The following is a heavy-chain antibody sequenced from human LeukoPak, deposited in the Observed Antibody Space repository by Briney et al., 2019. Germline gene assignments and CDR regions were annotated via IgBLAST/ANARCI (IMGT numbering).Heavy chain of an antibody. J-gene: IGHJ4*02. D-gene: IGHD3-22*01. CDR3: ARDPMYYYDSSGYDY. Sequence: GGSLRLSCAASGFTFSNYWMHWVRQAPGKGLEWVSSISSSSSYIYYADSVKGRFTISRDNAKNSLYLQMNSLRAEDTAVYYCARDPMYYYDSSGYDYWGQGTLVTVSS. CDR2: ISSSSSYI. CDR1: GFTFSNYW. V-gene: IGHV3-21*01.